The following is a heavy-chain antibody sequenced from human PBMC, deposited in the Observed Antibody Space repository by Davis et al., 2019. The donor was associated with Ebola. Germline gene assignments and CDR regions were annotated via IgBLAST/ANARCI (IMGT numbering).Heavy chain of an antibody. Sequence: GRITISRDNAKNSLYLQMNSLRAEDTAVYYCAKPAYYYGSGSYYNDGWFDPWGQGTLVTVSS. J-gene: IGHJ5*02. D-gene: IGHD3-10*01. V-gene: IGHV3-11*03. CDR3: AKPAYYYGSGSYYNDGWFDP.